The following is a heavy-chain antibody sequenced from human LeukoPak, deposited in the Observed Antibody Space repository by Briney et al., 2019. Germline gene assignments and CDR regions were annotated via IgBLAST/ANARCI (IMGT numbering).Heavy chain of an antibody. CDR2: ISNVGVTI. D-gene: IGHD5-18*01. Sequence: GVSRRLSWGASGVNVRSVEMNWVRKAPGKGLEWVSYISNVGVTIYYADSVKRRFTISRDNSKNSLFLQINRLRAEDTAVYFCVKDHRGYDNAHGFDFWGQGTLVTVSS. V-gene: IGHV3-48*03. CDR1: GVNVRSVE. CDR3: VKDHRGYDNAHGFDF. J-gene: IGHJ4*02.